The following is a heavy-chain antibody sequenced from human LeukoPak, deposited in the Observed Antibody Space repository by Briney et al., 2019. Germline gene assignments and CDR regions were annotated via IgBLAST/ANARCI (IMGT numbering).Heavy chain of an antibody. V-gene: IGHV3-30*04. CDR3: ARAEAQWLVNDAFNI. CDR2: ISYDGSNK. Sequence: GGSLRLSCAASGFTFSSYAMHWVRQAPGKGLEWVAVISYDGSNKYYADSVKGRFTISRDNSKNTLYLQMNSLRAEDTAVYYCARAEAQWLVNDAFNIWGQGTMVTVSS. J-gene: IGHJ3*02. CDR1: GFTFSSYA. D-gene: IGHD6-19*01.